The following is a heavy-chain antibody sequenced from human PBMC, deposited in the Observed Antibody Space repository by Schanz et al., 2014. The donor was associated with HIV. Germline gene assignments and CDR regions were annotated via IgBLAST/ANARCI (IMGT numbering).Heavy chain of an antibody. Sequence: QVQLGEEGGGVVQPGRGGRRACAGGGRRGENFGIHWVRQAPGKGLEWLAVISYDGRNKKFANSVKGRFTISRDNSKNTLYLQAKSLRPEDTAVYYCAKDRNQYDSRYIGKGNYYFSSSLDVWGQGTTVTVSS. J-gene: IGHJ6*02. CDR1: GRRGENFG. D-gene: IGHD3-22*01. CDR3: AKDRNQYDSRYIGKGNYYFSSSLDV. V-gene: IGHV3-30*18. CDR2: ISYDGRNK.